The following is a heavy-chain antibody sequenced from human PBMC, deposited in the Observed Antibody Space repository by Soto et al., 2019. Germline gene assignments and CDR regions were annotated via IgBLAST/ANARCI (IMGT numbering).Heavy chain of an antibody. CDR2: IYPGDSDT. V-gene: IGHV5-51*01. D-gene: IGHD3-16*01. CDR3: ARLLGSSVWDYYYYGMDV. CDR1: GYSFTSYW. J-gene: IGHJ6*02. Sequence: PGESLKISCKGSGYSFTSYWIGWVRQMPGKGLEWMGIIYPGDSDTRYSPSFQGQVTISADKSISTAYLQWSSLKASDTAMYYCARLLGSSVWDYYYYGMDVWGQGTTVTVSS.